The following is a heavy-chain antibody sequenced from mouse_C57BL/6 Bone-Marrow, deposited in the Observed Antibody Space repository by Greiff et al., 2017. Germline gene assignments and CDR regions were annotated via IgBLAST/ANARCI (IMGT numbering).Heavy chain of an antibody. V-gene: IGHV14-4*01. D-gene: IGHD6-5*01. CDR3: TPIYFAMDY. CDR2: IDPENGDT. CDR1: GFNIKDDY. J-gene: IGHJ4*01. Sequence: VQLQQSGAELVRPGASVKLSCTASGFNIKDDYMHWVKQRPEQGLEWIGWIDPENGDTEYASKFQGKATITADTSSNTGYLQLSSLTSEDTAVYYCTPIYFAMDYWGQGTSVTVAS.